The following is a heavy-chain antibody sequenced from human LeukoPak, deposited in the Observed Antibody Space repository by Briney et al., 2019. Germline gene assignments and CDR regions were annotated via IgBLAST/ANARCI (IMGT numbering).Heavy chain of an antibody. Sequence: PPETLSLTCAVSGYSISSGYYWGWIRQPPGKGLEWIGSIYHSGSTYYNPSLKSRVTISVDTSKNQFSLKLSSVTAADTAVYYCASPHPHFDYWGQGTLVTVSS. CDR3: ASPHPHFDY. CDR1: GYSISSGYY. CDR2: IYHSGST. V-gene: IGHV4-38-2*01. J-gene: IGHJ4*02.